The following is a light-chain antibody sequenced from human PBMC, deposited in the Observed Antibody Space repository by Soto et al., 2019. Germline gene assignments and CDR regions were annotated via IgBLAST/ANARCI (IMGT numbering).Light chain of an antibody. CDR3: QQYHNWPPIT. J-gene: IGKJ5*01. CDR2: GAS. Sequence: EIGMTQSPATLSVSPGERATLSCRASQSVSINLAWYQQKPGQAPRLLIYGASTRATGIPARFFGRGSGTEFTLTISSLQSEDFAVYYCQQYHNWPPITFGQGTRLEIK. V-gene: IGKV3-15*01. CDR1: QSVSIN.